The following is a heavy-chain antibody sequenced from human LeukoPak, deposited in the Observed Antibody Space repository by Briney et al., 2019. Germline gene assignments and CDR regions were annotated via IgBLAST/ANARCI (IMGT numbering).Heavy chain of an antibody. V-gene: IGHV4-34*01. CDR1: GGSFSGYY. Sequence: SETLSLTCAVYGGSFSGYYWSWIRQPPGKGLEWIGEINHSGSTNYNPSLKSRVTISVDTSTNQFSLKLSSVTAADTAVYYCARLYYYGSGSTRYYYYYYMDVWGKGTTVTVSS. J-gene: IGHJ6*03. CDR2: INHSGST. CDR3: ARLYYYGSGSTRYYYYYYMDV. D-gene: IGHD3-10*01.